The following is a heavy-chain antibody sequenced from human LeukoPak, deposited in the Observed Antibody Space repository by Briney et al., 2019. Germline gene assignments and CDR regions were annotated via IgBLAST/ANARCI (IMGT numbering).Heavy chain of an antibody. V-gene: IGHV3-23*01. CDR1: GFTFSSYA. CDR3: AKQKYSGSYSYFDY. J-gene: IGHJ4*02. Sequence: GGSLRLSCAASGFTFSSYAMSWVRQAAGKGLEWVSGISGSDGSTYYADSVKGRFTISRDNSKNTLYLQMISLRAEDTAIYYCAKQKYSGSYSYFDYWGQGTLVTVSS. CDR2: ISGSDGST. D-gene: IGHD1-26*01.